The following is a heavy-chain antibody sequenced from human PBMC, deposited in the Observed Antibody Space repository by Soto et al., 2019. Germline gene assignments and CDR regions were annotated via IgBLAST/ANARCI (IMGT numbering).Heavy chain of an antibody. CDR3: ARRDRRKYDFWSGYNGMDV. V-gene: IGHV1-69*01. Sequence: QVQLVQSGAEVKKPGSSVKVSCKASGGTFSSYAISWVRQAPGQGLEWMGGIIPIFGTANYAQKFQGRVTITADESTSTAYMELSSLRSEDTAVYYCARRDRRKYDFWSGYNGMDVWGQGTTVTVSS. J-gene: IGHJ6*02. CDR1: GGTFSSYA. D-gene: IGHD3-3*01. CDR2: IIPIFGTA.